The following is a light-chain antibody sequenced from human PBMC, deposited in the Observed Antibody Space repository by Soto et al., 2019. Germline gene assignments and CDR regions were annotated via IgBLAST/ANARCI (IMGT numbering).Light chain of an antibody. Sequence: SYELTQPPSVSVAPGKTARVTCGENNIGSKSVHWYQQKPGQAPVVVIYYDSDRPSGIPERFSGSNSGNTATLTISRVEAGDEADYYCQVWDSSSDHWVFGGGTKLTVL. CDR3: QVWDSSSDHWV. V-gene: IGLV3-21*04. J-gene: IGLJ3*02. CDR2: YDS. CDR1: NIGSKS.